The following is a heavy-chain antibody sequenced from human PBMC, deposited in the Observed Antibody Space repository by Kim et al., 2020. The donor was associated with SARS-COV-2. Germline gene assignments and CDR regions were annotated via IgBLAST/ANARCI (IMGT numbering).Heavy chain of an antibody. Sequence: SETLSLTCAVYGGSFSGYYWSWIRQPPGKGLEWIWEINHSGSTNYNPSLKSRVTISVDTSKNQYSLQLSSVIAADTAVYYCARGRRGYYGSGSYYTGDYWGQGTLVTVSS. V-gene: IGHV4-34*01. CDR3: ARGRRGYYGSGSYYTGDY. J-gene: IGHJ4*02. CDR1: GGSFSGYY. D-gene: IGHD3-10*01. CDR2: INHSGST.